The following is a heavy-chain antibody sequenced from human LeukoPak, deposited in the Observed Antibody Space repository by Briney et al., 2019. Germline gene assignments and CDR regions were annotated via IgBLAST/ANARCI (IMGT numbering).Heavy chain of an antibody. V-gene: IGHV1-18*04. CDR3: ARDSPYSSGWYGYFQH. D-gene: IGHD6-19*01. J-gene: IGHJ1*01. CDR2: ISAYNGNT. CDR1: GYTFTSYS. Sequence: ASVKVSCKASGYTFTSYSINWVRQAPGQGLEWVGWISAYNGNTNYAQKLQGRVTMTTDTSTSTAYMELRSLRSDDTAVYYCARDSPYSSGWYGYFQHWGQGTLVTVSS.